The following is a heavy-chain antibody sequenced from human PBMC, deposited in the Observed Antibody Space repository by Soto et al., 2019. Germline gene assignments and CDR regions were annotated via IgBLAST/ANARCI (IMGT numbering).Heavy chain of an antibody. D-gene: IGHD1-26*01. J-gene: IGHJ5*02. V-gene: IGHV3-23*01. CDR3: AKNQGVELVPLATVDWFDP. CDR1: GFIFENFV. CDR2: ISGSGFKK. Sequence: PGGSLRLSCAASGFIFENFVMSWVRQAPGKGLEWISSISGSGFKKYYADSVKGRFTISRDNSKSTVYLELNNLSAADTAVYHCAKNQGVELVPLATVDWFDPWGQGSVVTVSS.